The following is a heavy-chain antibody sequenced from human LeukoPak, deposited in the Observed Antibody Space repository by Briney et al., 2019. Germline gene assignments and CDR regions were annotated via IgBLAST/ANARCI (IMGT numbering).Heavy chain of an antibody. CDR1: GFTVSSNY. CDR3: ARGGPAGYYDSSGRASAFDI. CDR2: IYSGGST. D-gene: IGHD3-22*01. V-gene: IGHV3-66*02. Sequence: PGGSLRLSFAASGFTVSSNYMSWVRQAPGKGLEWVSVIYSGGSTHYADSVRGRIIISRDNSKNTLYLQMNSLRAEDTAVYYCARGGPAGYYDSSGRASAFDIWGQGTMVTVSS. J-gene: IGHJ3*02.